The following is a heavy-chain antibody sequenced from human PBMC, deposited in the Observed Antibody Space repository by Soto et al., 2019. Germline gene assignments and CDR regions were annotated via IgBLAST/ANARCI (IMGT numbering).Heavy chain of an antibody. D-gene: IGHD2-15*01. Sequence: PSETLSLTCAVYGGSFSGYYWSWIRQPPGKGLEWIGEINHSGSTNYNPSLKSRVTISVDTSKNQFSLKLSSVTAADTAVYYCARDIVVVVAASYNWFDPWGQGTLVTVSS. CDR3: ARDIVVVVAASYNWFDP. CDR2: INHSGST. CDR1: GGSFSGYY. V-gene: IGHV4-34*01. J-gene: IGHJ5*02.